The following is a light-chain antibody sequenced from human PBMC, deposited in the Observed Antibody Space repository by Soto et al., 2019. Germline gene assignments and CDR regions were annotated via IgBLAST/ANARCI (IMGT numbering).Light chain of an antibody. CDR3: QQYDNWPRT. CDR2: GAS. CDR1: QSVSSN. Sequence: EIVMTQSPDTLSVYPGERATISCRASQSVSSNLAWYQQKPGQAPRLLIYGASTRATGFPARFSGRGSGTEFTLTISSLQSEDFAVYHCQQYDNWPRTFGQGTKVEIK. J-gene: IGKJ1*01. V-gene: IGKV3-15*01.